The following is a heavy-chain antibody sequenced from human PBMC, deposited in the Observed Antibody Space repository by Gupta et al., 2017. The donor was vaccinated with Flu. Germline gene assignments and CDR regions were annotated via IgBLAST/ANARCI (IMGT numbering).Heavy chain of an antibody. Sequence: HAQLVQSGAEVKKPGASVRVSCKASGYPFKKYDITWVRQAPGQGLEWMGWISSLNGTTDFAPKFQGRVVMATDTSTNTTYMDLRSLRSDDTAIYYCARVNDDYGDYGSFDWFDPWGQGTLVIVSS. J-gene: IGHJ5*02. V-gene: IGHV1-18*01. CDR2: ISSLNGTT. D-gene: IGHD4-17*01. CDR1: GYPFKKYD. CDR3: ARVNDDYGDYGSFDWFDP.